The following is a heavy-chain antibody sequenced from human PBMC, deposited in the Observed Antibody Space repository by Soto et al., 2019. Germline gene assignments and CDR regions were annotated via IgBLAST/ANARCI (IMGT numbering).Heavy chain of an antibody. V-gene: IGHV1-3*01. CDR2: INAGNGNT. Sequence: ASGMVSCKASGYTFTSYAMHWVRQAPGQRLEWMGWINAGNGNTKYSQKFQGRVTITRDTSASTAYMELSSLRSEDTAVYYCARDRAYCGNDCYMAPDAFDIWGQGTMVTVSS. CDR3: ARDRAYCGNDCYMAPDAFDI. D-gene: IGHD2-21*01. CDR1: GYTFTSYA. J-gene: IGHJ3*02.